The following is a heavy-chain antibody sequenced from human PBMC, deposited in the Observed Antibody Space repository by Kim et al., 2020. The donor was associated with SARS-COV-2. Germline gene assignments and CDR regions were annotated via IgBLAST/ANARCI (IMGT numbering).Heavy chain of an antibody. Sequence: PSLRSRVTISVDTSKNQFSLKLSSVAAADTAVYYCAAQPHSLLFWSGYSYWGQGTLVTVSS. J-gene: IGHJ4*02. V-gene: IGHV4-39*07. D-gene: IGHD3-3*01. CDR3: AAQPHSLLFWSGYSY.